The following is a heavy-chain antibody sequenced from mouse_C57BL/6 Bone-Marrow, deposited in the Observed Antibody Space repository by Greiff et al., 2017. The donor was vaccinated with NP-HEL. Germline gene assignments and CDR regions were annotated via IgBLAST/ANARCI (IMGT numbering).Heavy chain of an antibody. D-gene: IGHD3-2*01. CDR2: INPNNGGT. CDR1: GYTFTDYY. Sequence: EVQLQQSGPELVKPGASVKISCKASGYTFTDYYMNWVKQSHGKSLEWIGDINPNNGGTSYNQKFKGKATLTVDKSSSTAYMELRSLTSEDSAVYYCAKGFLTGYYFDYWGQGTTLTVSS. V-gene: IGHV1-26*01. CDR3: AKGFLTGYYFDY. J-gene: IGHJ2*01.